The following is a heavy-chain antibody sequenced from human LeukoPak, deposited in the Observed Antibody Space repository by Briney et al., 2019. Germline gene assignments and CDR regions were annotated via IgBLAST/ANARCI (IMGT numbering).Heavy chain of an antibody. CDR2: ISSSSSYI. CDR1: GFTFSSYS. Sequence: GGSLRLPCAASGFTFSSYSMNWVRQAPGKGLEWVSSISSSSSYIYYTDSVKGRFTISRDNAKNSLYLQMNSLRAEDTAVYYCARDVAENWNFDYWGQGTLVTVSS. D-gene: IGHD1-1*01. CDR3: ARDVAENWNFDY. V-gene: IGHV3-21*01. J-gene: IGHJ4*02.